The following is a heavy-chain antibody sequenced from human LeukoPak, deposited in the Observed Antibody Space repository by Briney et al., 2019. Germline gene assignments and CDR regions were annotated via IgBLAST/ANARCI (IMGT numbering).Heavy chain of an antibody. Sequence: PGGSLRLSCAASGLTFSNYAMHWVRQAPGKGLEWVSYISSSGSTIYYADSVKGRFTISRDNAKNSLYLQMNSLRAEDTAVYYCARVGKRCKTFDYWGQGTLVTVSS. CDR2: ISSSGSTI. J-gene: IGHJ4*02. CDR3: ARVGKRCKTFDY. D-gene: IGHD2-8*01. CDR1: GLTFSNYA. V-gene: IGHV3-48*04.